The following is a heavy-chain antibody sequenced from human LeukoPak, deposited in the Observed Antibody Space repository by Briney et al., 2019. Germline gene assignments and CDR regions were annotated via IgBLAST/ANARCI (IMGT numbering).Heavy chain of an antibody. CDR1: GGSISSSSYY. CDR2: IYYSGST. Sequence: SETLSLTCTVSGGSISSSSYYWGWIRQPPGKGLEWIGSIYYSGSTYYNPSLKSRVTISVDTSKNQFSLKLSSVTAADTAVYYCASNPSLGGSYIDYWGQGTLVTVSS. D-gene: IGHD1-26*01. CDR3: ASNPSLGGSYIDY. J-gene: IGHJ4*02. V-gene: IGHV4-39*07.